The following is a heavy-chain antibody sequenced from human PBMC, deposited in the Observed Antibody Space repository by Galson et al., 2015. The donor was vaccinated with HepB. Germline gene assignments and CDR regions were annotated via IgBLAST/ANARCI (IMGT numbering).Heavy chain of an antibody. D-gene: IGHD3-10*01. CDR1: GFTFDDYT. Sequence: GSLRLSCAASGFTFDDYTMHWVRQAPGKGLEWVSLISWDGGSTYYADSVKGRFTISRDNSKNSLYLQMNSLRTEDTALYYCAKDIGARGVMGGHYGMDVWGQGTTVTVSS. J-gene: IGHJ6*02. CDR3: AKDIGARGVMGGHYGMDV. CDR2: ISWDGGST. V-gene: IGHV3-43*01.